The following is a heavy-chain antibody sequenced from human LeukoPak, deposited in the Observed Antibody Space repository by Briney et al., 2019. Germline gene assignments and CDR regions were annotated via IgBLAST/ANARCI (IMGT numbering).Heavy chain of an antibody. Sequence: GGSLRLSCAASGFTFSSYNMNWVRQAPGKGPEWVSFISPSSTTIYYADSVKGRFTISRDDARNSLYLQMNSLRAEDTAVYYCARGHYGSGSYPSWGQGTLVTVSS. V-gene: IGHV3-48*04. CDR1: GFTFSSYN. CDR3: ARGHYGSGSYPS. D-gene: IGHD3-10*01. CDR2: ISPSSTTI. J-gene: IGHJ5*02.